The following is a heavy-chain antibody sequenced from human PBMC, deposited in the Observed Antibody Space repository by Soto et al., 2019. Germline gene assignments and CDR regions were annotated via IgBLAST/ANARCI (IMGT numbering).Heavy chain of an antibody. J-gene: IGHJ4*02. D-gene: IGHD3-10*01. Sequence: QVQLVQSGAEVKKPGASVKVSCKASGYTFTGYYIHWVRQAPGQGLEWMGWISPDSGDTKCAQKFQGRVTMTSDTSISTAYMELSSLISDETAVYYCARALKSGGGYWGQGTLVTVSS. CDR1: GYTFTGYY. V-gene: IGHV1-2*02. CDR2: ISPDSGDT. CDR3: ARALKSGGGY.